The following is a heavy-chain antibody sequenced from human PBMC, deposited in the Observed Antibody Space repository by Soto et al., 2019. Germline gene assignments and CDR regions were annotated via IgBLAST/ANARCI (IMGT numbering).Heavy chain of an antibody. D-gene: IGHD3-10*01. CDR3: ASPLTISYGSGSYYNDY. Sequence: QLQLQESGPGLVKPSETLSLTCTVSGGSISSSSYYWGWIRQPPGKGLEWIGSIYYSGSTYYNPSLKTRVPISADTSKTQFSLKLSSVTAADTAVYYCASPLTISYGSGSYYNDYWGQGTLVTVSS. CDR2: IYYSGST. J-gene: IGHJ4*02. CDR1: GGSISSSSYY. V-gene: IGHV4-39*01.